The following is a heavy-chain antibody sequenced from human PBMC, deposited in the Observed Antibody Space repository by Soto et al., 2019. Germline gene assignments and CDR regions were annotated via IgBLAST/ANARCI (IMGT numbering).Heavy chain of an antibody. D-gene: IGHD3-9*01. CDR3: ARGYRARIFSGIDAFDI. V-gene: IGHV4-34*01. CDR2: INHSGGT. CDR1: GGSFSGYY. Sequence: LSLTCAVYGGSFSGYYWSWIRQPPGKGLEWIGEINHSGGTNYNPSLKSRVTISVDTSKNQFSLKLSSVAAADTAVYYCARGYRARIFSGIDAFDIWGQGTMVTVSS. J-gene: IGHJ3*02.